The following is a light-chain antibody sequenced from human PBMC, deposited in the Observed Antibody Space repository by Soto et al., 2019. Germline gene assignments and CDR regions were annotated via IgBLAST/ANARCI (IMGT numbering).Light chain of an antibody. CDR1: SSNIGNNY. CDR2: DNN. Sequence: QSVLTQPPSVSAAPGQKVTISCSGSSSNIGNNYVSWYRQLPGTAPKLLIYDNNQRPSGIPDRFSGSRSGTSATLGITGLQTGDEADYYCQTWDSRLTAVVFGGGTKLTVL. CDR3: QTWDSRLTAVV. J-gene: IGLJ2*01. V-gene: IGLV1-51*01.